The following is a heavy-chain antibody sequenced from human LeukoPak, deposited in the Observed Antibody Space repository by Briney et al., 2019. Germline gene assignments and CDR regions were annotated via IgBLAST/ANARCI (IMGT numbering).Heavy chain of an antibody. J-gene: IGHJ3*02. CDR3: ARKNYYDSSGYWGHAFDI. D-gene: IGHD3-22*01. CDR2: INHSGST. CDR1: GXSFSGYY. V-gene: IGHV4-34*01. Sequence: SETLSLTCAVYGXSFSGYYWSWIRQPPGKGLEWIGEINHSGSTNYNPSLKSRVTISVDTSKNQFSLKLSSVTAADTAVYYCARKNYYDSSGYWGHAFDIWGQGTMVTVSS.